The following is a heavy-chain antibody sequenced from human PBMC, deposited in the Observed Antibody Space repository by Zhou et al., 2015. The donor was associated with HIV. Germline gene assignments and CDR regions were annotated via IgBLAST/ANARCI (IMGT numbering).Heavy chain of an antibody. J-gene: IGHJ4*02. V-gene: IGHV1-69*01. Sequence: QVQLVQSGAEVKKPGSSVKVSCKASGGTFSSYAISWVRQAPGQGLEWMGGIIPIFGTANYAQKFQGRVTITADESTSTAYMELSSLRSEDTAVYYCARSTYYYDSSGVWGPFDYWGQGTLVTVSS. CDR2: IIPIFGTA. CDR1: GGTFSSYA. D-gene: IGHD3-22*01. CDR3: ARSTYYYDSSGVWGPFDY.